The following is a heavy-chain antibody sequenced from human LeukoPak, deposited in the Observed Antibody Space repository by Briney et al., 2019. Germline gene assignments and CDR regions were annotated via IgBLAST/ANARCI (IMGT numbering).Heavy chain of an antibody. CDR2: IYYSGST. CDR3: ARVGPTDDYGDSHDAFDI. D-gene: IGHD4-17*01. CDR1: GGSVSTF. V-gene: IGHV4-59*02. Sequence: PSETLSLTCSVSGGSVSTFWSWIGQPPGKGREWIGHIYYSGSTNYNPSLKSRVTISVDTSKNHFSLKVTSVIAADTAVYYCARVGPTDDYGDSHDAFDIWGQGTLVAVSS. J-gene: IGHJ3*02.